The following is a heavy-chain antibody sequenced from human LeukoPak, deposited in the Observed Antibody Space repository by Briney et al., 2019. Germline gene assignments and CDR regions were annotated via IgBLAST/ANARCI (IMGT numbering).Heavy chain of an antibody. CDR2: INSDGSWT. Sequence: GGSLRLSCAASGSYWMHWVRQAPGKGLVWVSHINSDGSWTSYADSVKGRFTISKDNAKNTVYLQMNNLRAEDTAVHYCVSFYETYWGRGTLVTVSS. CDR3: VSFYETY. D-gene: IGHD2/OR15-2a*01. V-gene: IGHV3-74*01. CDR1: GSYW. J-gene: IGHJ4*02.